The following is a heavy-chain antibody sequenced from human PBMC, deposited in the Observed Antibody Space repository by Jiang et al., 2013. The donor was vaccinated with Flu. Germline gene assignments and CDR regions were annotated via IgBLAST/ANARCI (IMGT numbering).Heavy chain of an antibody. CDR3: ARDRLTSTCVDCFERVGFDI. CDR2: SYTI. V-gene: IGHV3-9*01. J-gene: IGHJ3*02. Sequence: SYTIAYAESVKGRFTISRDNAKTSLYLELSSLTPDDTAVYYCARDRLTSTCVDCFERVGFDIWGQGTMVTVSS. D-gene: IGHD5-24*01.